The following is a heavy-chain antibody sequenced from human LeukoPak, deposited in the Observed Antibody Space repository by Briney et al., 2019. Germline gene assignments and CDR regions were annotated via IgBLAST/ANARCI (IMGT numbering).Heavy chain of an antibody. CDR3: ARDLSNIGYITMDYYFDY. CDR2: ISAYNGNT. J-gene: IGHJ4*02. D-gene: IGHD3-10*01. V-gene: IGHV1-18*04. CDR1: GYTFTSYG. Sequence: ASVKVSCQASGYTFTSYGISWVRQAPGQGLKWMGWISAYNGNTNYAQKLQVRVTMTTDTSTSTAYMVLRSLRSDDTAVYYCARDLSNIGYITMDYYFDYLGQGTLVTVSS.